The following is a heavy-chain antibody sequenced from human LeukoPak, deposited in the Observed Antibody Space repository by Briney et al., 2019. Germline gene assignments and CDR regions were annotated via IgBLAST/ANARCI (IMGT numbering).Heavy chain of an antibody. CDR2: ISSSSSYI. V-gene: IGHV3-21*01. J-gene: IGHJ6*04. CDR3: AELGITMIGGV. D-gene: IGHD3-10*02. CDR1: GFTFSTYS. Sequence: GGSLRLSCAASGFTFSTYSMNWVRQAPGKGPEWVSFISSSSSYIYYADSVKGRFTISRDNAKNSLYLQMNSLRAEDTAVYYCAELGITMIGGVWGKGTTVTVSS.